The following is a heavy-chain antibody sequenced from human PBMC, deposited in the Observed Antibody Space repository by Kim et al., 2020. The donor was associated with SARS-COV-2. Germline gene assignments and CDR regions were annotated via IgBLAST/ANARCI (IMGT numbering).Heavy chain of an antibody. CDR2: ISWNSGSI. CDR3: AKDTGPNVAAASQY. J-gene: IGHJ4*02. D-gene: IGHD6-13*01. V-gene: IGHV3-9*01. CDR1: GFTFDDYA. Sequence: GGSLRLSCAASGFTFDDYAMHWVRQAPGKGLEWVSGISWNSGSIGYADSVKGRFTISRDNAKNSLYLQMNSLRAEDTALYYCAKDTGPNVAAASQYWGQG.